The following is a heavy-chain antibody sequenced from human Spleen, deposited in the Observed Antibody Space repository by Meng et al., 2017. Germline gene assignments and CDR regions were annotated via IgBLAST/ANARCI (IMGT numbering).Heavy chain of an antibody. D-gene: IGHD4-11*01. V-gene: IGHV4-34*01. CDR2: INHSGST. J-gene: IGHJ4*02. CDR3: ARGPTTMAHDFDY. CDR1: GGSFSYYY. Sequence: QVQVQEGGAGLLKPSETLPLTCVVSGGSFSYYYWSWIRQPPGKGLEWIGEINHSGSTNYNPSLESRATISVDTSQNNLSLKLSSVTAADSAVYYCARGPTTMAHDFDYWGQGTLVTVSS.